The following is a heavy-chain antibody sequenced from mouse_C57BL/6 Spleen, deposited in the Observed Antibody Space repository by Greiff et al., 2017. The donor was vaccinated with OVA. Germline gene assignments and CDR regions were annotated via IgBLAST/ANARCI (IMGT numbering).Heavy chain of an antibody. CDR1: GYTFTSYW. V-gene: IGHV1-50*01. D-gene: IGHD2-1*01. J-gene: IGHJ2*01. CDR2: IDPSDSYT. Sequence: QVQLQQPGAELVKPGASVKLSCKASGYTFTSYWMQWVKQRPGQGLEWIGEIDPSDSYTNYNQKFKGKATLTVDTSSNTAYMQLSSLTSEDSAVYCCARSYGNYIDYWGQGTTLTVSS. CDR3: ARSYGNYIDY.